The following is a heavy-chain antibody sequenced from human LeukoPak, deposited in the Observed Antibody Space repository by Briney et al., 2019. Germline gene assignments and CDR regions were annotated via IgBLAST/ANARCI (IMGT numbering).Heavy chain of an antibody. J-gene: IGHJ6*02. V-gene: IGHV1-69*06. D-gene: IGHD3-22*01. CDR2: IIPIFGTA. Sequence: ASVTVSCKASGGTFSSYAISWVRQAPGQGLEWMGGIIPIFGTAIYAQKFQGRVTMTEDTSTDTAYMELSSLRSEDTAVYYCATGSPMIVVATAYYYGMDVWGQGTTVTVSS. CDR1: GGTFSSYA. CDR3: ATGSPMIVVATAYYYGMDV.